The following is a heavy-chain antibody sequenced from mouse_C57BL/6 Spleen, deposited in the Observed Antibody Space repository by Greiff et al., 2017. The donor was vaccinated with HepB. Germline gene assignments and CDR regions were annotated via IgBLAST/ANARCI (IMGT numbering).Heavy chain of an antibody. CDR3: ARGYYGSSYYAMDY. CDR2: ISSGSSTI. Sequence: DVKLVESGGGLVKPGGSLKLSCAASGFTFSDYGMHWVRQAPEKGLEWVAYISSGSSTIYYADTVKGRFTISRDNAKNTLVLQMTSLRSEDTAMYYCARGYYGSSYYAMDYWGQGTSVTVSS. V-gene: IGHV5-17*01. D-gene: IGHD1-1*01. CDR1: GFTFSDYG. J-gene: IGHJ4*01.